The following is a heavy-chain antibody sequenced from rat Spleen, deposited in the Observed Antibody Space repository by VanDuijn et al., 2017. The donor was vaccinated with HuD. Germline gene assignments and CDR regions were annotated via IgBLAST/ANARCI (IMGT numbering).Heavy chain of an antibody. V-gene: IGHV5-19*01. CDR2: ISPSGNYT. CDR3: ATTPGRPFAY. D-gene: IGHD5-1*01. Sequence: EVRLVESGGLLVQPGRSMKVSCAASGFVFSSYGMNWVRQAPPKGLKWVASISPSGNYTFYRDSVKGRFTISRDNAKSTLYLQMDSLRSEDTATYYCATTPGRPFAYWGQGALVTVSS. J-gene: IGHJ3*01. CDR1: GFVFSSYG.